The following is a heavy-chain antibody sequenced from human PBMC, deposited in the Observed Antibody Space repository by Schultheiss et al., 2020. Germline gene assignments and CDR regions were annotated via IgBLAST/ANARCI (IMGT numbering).Heavy chain of an antibody. Sequence: GGSLRLSCAASGFTFSGSAMHWVRQASGKGLEWVAVISYDGSNKYNADSVKGRFTISRDNSKNTLYLQMNSLRAEDTAVYYCARDYYDSSGYLFDYWGQGILVTVSS. CDR2: ISYDGSNK. D-gene: IGHD3-22*01. V-gene: IGHV3-30-3*01. J-gene: IGHJ4*02. CDR1: GFTFSGSA. CDR3: ARDYYDSSGYLFDY.